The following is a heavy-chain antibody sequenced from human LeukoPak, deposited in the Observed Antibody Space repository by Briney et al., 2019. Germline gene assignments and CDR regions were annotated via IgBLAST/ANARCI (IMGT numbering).Heavy chain of an antibody. Sequence: GGSLRLSCAASGFTVSSIYMSWVRQAPGEGLECVSVIYSGGSTFYADSVKGRFTNSRDNTKNTLYLQMNSLRAEDTAVYYCARESSRSGSYYENWGQGTLVTVSS. V-gene: IGHV3-66*01. CDR1: GFTVSSIY. D-gene: IGHD3-10*01. CDR2: IYSGGST. CDR3: ARESSRSGSYYEN. J-gene: IGHJ4*02.